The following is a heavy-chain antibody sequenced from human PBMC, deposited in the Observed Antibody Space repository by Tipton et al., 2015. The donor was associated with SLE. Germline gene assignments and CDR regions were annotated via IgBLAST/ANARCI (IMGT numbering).Heavy chain of an antibody. V-gene: IGHV1-18*01. CDR3: ALRWPDTWTTVY. J-gene: IGHJ4*02. D-gene: IGHD5-12*01. Sequence: QLVQSGAEVKKPGASVKVSCKASDYTFTSYDITWVRQAPGQGLEWMGWVSAYSGNTNSAQNLQGRVTMTTDTSTSTAYMELRSLRSDDTAVYYCALRWPDTWTTVYWGQGTLVTVSP. CDR1: DYTFTSYD. CDR2: VSAYSGNT.